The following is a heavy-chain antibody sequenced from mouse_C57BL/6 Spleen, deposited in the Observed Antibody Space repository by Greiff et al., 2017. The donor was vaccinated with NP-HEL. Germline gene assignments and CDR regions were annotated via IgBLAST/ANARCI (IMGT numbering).Heavy chain of an antibody. CDR2: IFPGSGST. V-gene: IGHV1-75*01. Sequence: VKLQESGPELVKPGASVKISCKASGYTFTDYYINWVKQRPGQGLEWIGWIFPGSGSTYYNEKFKGKATLTVDKSSSTAYMLLSSLTSEDSAVYFCARSLDYYGSRGGYFDVWGTGTTVTVSS. CDR3: ARSLDYYGSRGGYFDV. J-gene: IGHJ1*03. D-gene: IGHD1-1*01. CDR1: GYTFTDYY.